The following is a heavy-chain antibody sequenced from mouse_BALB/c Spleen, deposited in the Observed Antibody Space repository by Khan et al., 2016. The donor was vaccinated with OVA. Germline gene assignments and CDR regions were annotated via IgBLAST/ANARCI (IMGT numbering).Heavy chain of an antibody. CDR2: ISSGGHYT. V-gene: IGHV5-6*01. J-gene: IGHJ3*01. Sequence: EVELVESGGDLVKPGGSLKLSCAASGFTFSTYGMPWVRKTPDMRLEWVATISSGGHYTYYPDSVKGRFTISRDNAKNTLYLQMSSLKSEDTAIYYCARLAYYYNSEGFAYWGQGTLVTVSA. D-gene: IGHD1-1*01. CDR1: GFTFSTYG. CDR3: ARLAYYYNSEGFAY.